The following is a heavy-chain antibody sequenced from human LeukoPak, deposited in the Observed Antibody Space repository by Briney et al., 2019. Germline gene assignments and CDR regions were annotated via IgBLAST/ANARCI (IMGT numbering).Heavy chain of an antibody. D-gene: IGHD2-15*01. CDR2: INGNGDNT. CDR3: VRDHGGST. V-gene: IGHV3-23*01. CDR1: GFTLTGHA. J-gene: IGHJ5*02. Sequence: QPGGSLRLSSVASGFTLTGHAMNWVHQAPGLGLEWVSVINGNGDNTNYADSVKGRFTISRDNSRNMLYLQMSSLRTEDTAIYYCVRDHGGSTWGQGTLVTVSS.